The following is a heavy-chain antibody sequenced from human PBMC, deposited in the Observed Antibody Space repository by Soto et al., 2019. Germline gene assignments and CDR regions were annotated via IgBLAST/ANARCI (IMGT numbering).Heavy chain of an antibody. CDR2: IYYSGST. J-gene: IGHJ5*02. D-gene: IGHD3-9*01. CDR3: ARGPADILTPGGDWFDP. Sequence: PSETLSLTCTVSGGSISSSSYYWGWIRQPPVKGLEWIGYIYYSGSTNYNPSLKSRVTISVDTSKNQFSLKLSSVTAADTAVYYCARGPADILTPGGDWFDPWGQGTLVNVSS. CDR1: GGSISSSSYY. V-gene: IGHV4-61*05.